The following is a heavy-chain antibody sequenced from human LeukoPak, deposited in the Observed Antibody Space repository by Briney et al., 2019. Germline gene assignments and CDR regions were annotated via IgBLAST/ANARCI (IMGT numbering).Heavy chain of an antibody. Sequence: GGSLRLSCAASGFTFSNAWMSWVRQAPGKGLEWVSVIYSGGSTYYADSVKGRFTISRDNSKNTLYLQMNSLRAEDTAVYYCASSVGDYSNSYFDYWGQGTLVTVSS. D-gene: IGHD4-11*01. CDR3: ASSVGDYSNSYFDY. CDR2: IYSGGST. CDR1: GFTFSNAW. J-gene: IGHJ4*02. V-gene: IGHV3-53*01.